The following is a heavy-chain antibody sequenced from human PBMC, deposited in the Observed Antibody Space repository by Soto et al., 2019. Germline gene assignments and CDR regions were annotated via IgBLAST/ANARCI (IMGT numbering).Heavy chain of an antibody. D-gene: IGHD6-6*01. CDR1: GASVSSGSHY. Sequence: QVQLQESGPGLVKPSETLSVTCSVSGASVSSGSHYWSWIRQSPGKGLEWIGFIYYSGSTNYNPSLKSRVTISVDTSKNQFSLKVSSVTAADTAVYFCARDPLGYSSSHFFDQLSQGTLVTVSS. CDR3: ARDPLGYSSSHFFDQ. J-gene: IGHJ4*02. V-gene: IGHV4-61*01. CDR2: IYYSGST.